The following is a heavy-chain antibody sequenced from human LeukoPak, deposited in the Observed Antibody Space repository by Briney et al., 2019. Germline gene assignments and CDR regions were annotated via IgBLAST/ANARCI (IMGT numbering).Heavy chain of an antibody. CDR3: ARDGSYSSSWYFDY. V-gene: IGHV3-20*04. CDR2: INWNGGST. Sequence: GGSLRLSCAASGFTFSSYGMSWVRQAPGKGLEWVSGINWNGGSTGYADSVKGRFTISRDNAKNSLYLQMNSLRAEDTALYYCARDGSYSSSWYFDYWGQGTLVTVSS. CDR1: GFTFSSYG. D-gene: IGHD6-13*01. J-gene: IGHJ4*02.